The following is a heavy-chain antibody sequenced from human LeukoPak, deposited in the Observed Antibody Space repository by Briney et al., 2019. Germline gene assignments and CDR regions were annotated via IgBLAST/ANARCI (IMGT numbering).Heavy chain of an antibody. D-gene: IGHD3-22*01. Sequence: GGSLRLSCAASGFTLSSYGMHRVRQAPGKGLEWVAVISYDGSNKYYADSVKGRFTISRDNSKNTLYLQMNSLRAEDTAVYYCAIMHRYYDGSGYWVQWGQGTLVTVSS. V-gene: IGHV3-30*03. J-gene: IGHJ4*02. CDR1: GFTLSSYG. CDR3: AIMHRYYDGSGYWVQ. CDR2: ISYDGSNK.